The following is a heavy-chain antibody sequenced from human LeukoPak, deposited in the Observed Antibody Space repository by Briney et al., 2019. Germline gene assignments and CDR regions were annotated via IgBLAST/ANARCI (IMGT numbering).Heavy chain of an antibody. J-gene: IGHJ3*02. Sequence: SETLSLTCAVYGGSFSGYYWGWIRQPPGKGLEWIGEINHSGSTNYNPSLKSRVTISVDTSKNQFSLDLSSVTAADTAVYYCARQKCTSTSCLTKNAFDIWGQGTMVTVSS. CDR3: ARQKCTSTSCLTKNAFDI. CDR1: GGSFSGYY. V-gene: IGHV4-34*01. D-gene: IGHD2-2*01. CDR2: INHSGST.